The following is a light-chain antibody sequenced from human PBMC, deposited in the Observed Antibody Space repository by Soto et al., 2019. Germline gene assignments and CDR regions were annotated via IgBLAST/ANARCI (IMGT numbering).Light chain of an antibody. CDR1: SSNIGNNY. CDR3: QTWGTGIQV. J-gene: IGLJ3*02. V-gene: IGLV1-51*01. Sequence: QSVLTQPPSVSAAPGQKVTISCSGSSSNIGNNYVSWYQQLPGTAPKLLIYDNNQRPSGIPDRFSGSKSGTSATLDITGLQTGDEADYYCQTWGTGIQVFGGGTKLTVL. CDR2: DNN.